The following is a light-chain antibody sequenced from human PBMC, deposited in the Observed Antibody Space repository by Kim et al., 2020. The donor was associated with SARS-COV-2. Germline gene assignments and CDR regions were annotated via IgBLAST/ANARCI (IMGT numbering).Light chain of an antibody. Sequence: QLVLTQSPSASASLGASVKLTCTLSSGHSSYAIAWHQQQPEKGPRYLMKVNSDGSHIKGDGVPDRFSGSRSGAERYLSISSLQSEDEADYYCQTWDTGVQVFGGGTKVTVL. CDR1: SGHSSYA. CDR2: VNSDGSH. V-gene: IGLV4-69*01. CDR3: QTWDTGVQV. J-gene: IGLJ3*02.